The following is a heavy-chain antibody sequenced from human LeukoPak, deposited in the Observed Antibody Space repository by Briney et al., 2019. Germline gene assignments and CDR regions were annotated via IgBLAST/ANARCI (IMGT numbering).Heavy chain of an antibody. V-gene: IGHV1-2*02. CDR3: ARLGIAASGDAY. D-gene: IGHD6-13*01. J-gene: IGHJ4*02. CDR1: GYTFTGYY. Sequence: ASVTVSCKASGYTFTGYYMHWVRQAPGQGLEWMGWINPNSAGTNYAQRFQGRVTMTRDSSISTAYMELSRLTSDDTAVYYCARLGIAASGDAYWGQGILVTRSS. CDR2: INPNSAGT.